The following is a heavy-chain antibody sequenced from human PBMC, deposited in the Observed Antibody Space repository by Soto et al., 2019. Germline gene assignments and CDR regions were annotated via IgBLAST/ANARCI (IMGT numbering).Heavy chain of an antibody. Sequence: SETLSLTCTVSGGSISSGDYYWSWIRQPPGKGLEWIGYIYYSGSTYYNPSLKSRVTISVDTSKNQFSLKLSSVTAADTAVYYCAREGYYDSSGYPSHFQYNWFDPWGQGTLVTVSS. V-gene: IGHV4-30-4*01. J-gene: IGHJ5*02. CDR1: GGSISSGDYY. D-gene: IGHD3-22*01. CDR2: IYYSGST. CDR3: AREGYYDSSGYPSHFQYNWFDP.